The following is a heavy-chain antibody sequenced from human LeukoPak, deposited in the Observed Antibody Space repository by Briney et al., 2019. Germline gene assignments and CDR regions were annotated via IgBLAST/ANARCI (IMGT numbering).Heavy chain of an antibody. J-gene: IGHJ5*02. V-gene: IGHV4-34*01. D-gene: IGHD2-8*01. CDR2: INHSGST. Sequence: SETLSLTCAVYGGSFSGYYWSWIRQPPGKGLEWIGEINHSGSTNYNPSLKSRVTISVDTSKNQFSLKLSSVTAADTAVYYCARGQWYNWFDPWGQGTLVTVSS. CDR3: ARGQWYNWFDP. CDR1: GGSFSGYY.